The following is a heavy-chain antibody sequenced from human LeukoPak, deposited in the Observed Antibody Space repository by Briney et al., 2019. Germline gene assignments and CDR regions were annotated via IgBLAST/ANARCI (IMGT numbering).Heavy chain of an antibody. V-gene: IGHV1-24*01. J-gene: IGHJ6*02. CDR3: ATKGAYYYYYGMDV. CDR1: GYTLTELS. D-gene: IGHD1-26*01. CDR2: FDPEDGET. Sequence: GASVKVSCKVSGYTLTELSMHWVRQAPGKGLEWMGGFDPEDGETIYAQKSQGRVTMTEDTSTDTAYMELSSLRSEDTAVYYCATKGAYYYYYGMDVWGQGTTVTVSS.